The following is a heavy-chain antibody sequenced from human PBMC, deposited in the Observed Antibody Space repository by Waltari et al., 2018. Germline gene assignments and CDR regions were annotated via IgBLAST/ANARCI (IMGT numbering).Heavy chain of an antibody. CDR3: ARNIVVVVAATPGSWFDP. D-gene: IGHD2-15*01. V-gene: IGHV1-18*01. J-gene: IGHJ5*02. CDR2: ISAYNGNT. CDR1: GYTFTSYG. Sequence: QVQLVQSGAEVKKPGASVKVSCKASGYTFTSYGISWVRQAPGQGLEWMGWISAYNGNTNYAQKLQGRVTMTTDTSTSTAYMELRSLRSDDTAVYYCARNIVVVVAATPGSWFDPWGQGTLVTVSS.